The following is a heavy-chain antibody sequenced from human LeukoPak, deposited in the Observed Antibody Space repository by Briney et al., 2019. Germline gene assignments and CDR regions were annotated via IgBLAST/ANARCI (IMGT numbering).Heavy chain of an antibody. V-gene: IGHV4-59*01. CDR1: GGSISSYD. J-gene: IGHJ4*02. CDR3: ARARYGDYGYDY. CDR2: IYYSGST. Sequence: SETLSLTCTVSGGSISSYDWSWIRQPPGKGLEWIGYIYYSGSTYYNPSLKSRVTLSVDTSKNQLSLKLSSVTAADTAVYYCARARYGDYGYDYWGQGTLVTVSS. D-gene: IGHD4-17*01.